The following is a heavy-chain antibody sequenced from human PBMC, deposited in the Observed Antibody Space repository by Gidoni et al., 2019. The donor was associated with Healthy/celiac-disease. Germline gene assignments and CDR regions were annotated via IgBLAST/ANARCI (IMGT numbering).Heavy chain of an antibody. Sequence: EVQLLESGGGLVQPGGSLRLSCAASGFTFSSYAMSWVRQAPGKGLEWVSAISGSGGSTYYADSVKGRFTISRDNSKNTLYLQMNSLRAEDTAVYYCAKVTGITMVRGVLDHNWFDPWGQGTLVTVSS. V-gene: IGHV3-23*01. J-gene: IGHJ5*02. CDR2: ISGSGGST. D-gene: IGHD3-10*01. CDR1: GFTFSSYA. CDR3: AKVTGITMVRGVLDHNWFDP.